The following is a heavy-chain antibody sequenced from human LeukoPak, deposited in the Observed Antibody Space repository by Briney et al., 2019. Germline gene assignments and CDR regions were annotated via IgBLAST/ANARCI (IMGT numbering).Heavy chain of an antibody. CDR1: GFTFSSYW. V-gene: IGHV3-7*03. CDR3: ARVDEDIVVVPAAMPFYYYYGMDV. Sequence: GGSLRLSCAASGFTFSSYWMSWVRQAPGKGLEWVANIKQDGSEKYYVGSVKGRFTISRDNAKNSLYLQMNSLRAEDTAVYYCARVDEDIVVVPAAMPFYYYYGMDVWGKGTTVTVSS. D-gene: IGHD2-2*01. CDR2: IKQDGSEK. J-gene: IGHJ6*04.